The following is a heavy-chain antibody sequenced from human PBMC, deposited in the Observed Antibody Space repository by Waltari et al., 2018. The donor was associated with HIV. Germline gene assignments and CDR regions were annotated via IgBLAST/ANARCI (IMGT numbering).Heavy chain of an antibody. D-gene: IGHD3-10*01. CDR1: AYSFPSYW. V-gene: IGHV5-51*03. Sequence: EVQLVQSGAEVKKPGESLKISCNGSAYSFPSYWIGWVRQMPGKGLEWMGIIYPGDSDTRYSPSFQGQVTISADKSISTAYLQWSSLKASDTAMYYCARYITMVRGGANWFDPWGQGTLVTVSS. J-gene: IGHJ5*02. CDR3: ARYITMVRGGANWFDP. CDR2: IYPGDSDT.